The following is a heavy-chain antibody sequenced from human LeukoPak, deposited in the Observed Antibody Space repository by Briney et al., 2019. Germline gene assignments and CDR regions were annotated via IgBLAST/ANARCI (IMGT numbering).Heavy chain of an antibody. CDR3: ARDDSGYDSYYFDY. CDR1: GFTVSSNY. CDR2: IYSGGST. Sequence: GGSLRLSCAASGFTVSSNYMSWVRQAPGKGLEWVSVIYSGGSTYYADSVKGRFTISRDNSKNTLYLQMNSLRAEDTAVYYCARDDSGYDSYYFDYWGQGTLVTVSS. V-gene: IGHV3-66*01. D-gene: IGHD5-12*01. J-gene: IGHJ4*02.